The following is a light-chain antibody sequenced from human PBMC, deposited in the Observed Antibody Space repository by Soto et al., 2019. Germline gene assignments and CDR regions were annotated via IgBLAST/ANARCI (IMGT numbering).Light chain of an antibody. Sequence: DIQMIQSPSSLSASLGDRVSLTCRASQSIAYYLNWFQQKPGKAPKLLIYAASSLQSGVPSRFSGSGSGTDFTLTISSLQPEDFATYYCQQSSNSPMYTFGQGTKL. CDR3: QQSSNSPMYT. V-gene: IGKV1-39*01. J-gene: IGKJ2*01. CDR2: AAS. CDR1: QSIAYY.